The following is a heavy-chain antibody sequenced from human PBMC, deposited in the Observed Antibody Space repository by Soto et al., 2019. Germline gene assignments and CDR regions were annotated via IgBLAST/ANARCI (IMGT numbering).Heavy chain of an antibody. CDR2: ISAYNGNT. CDR1: GYTFTSYG. J-gene: IGHJ6*02. CDR3: ARSSYDSSGYRYHYGMDV. Sequence: GESLKISCKGSGYTFTSYGISWVRQAPGQGLEWMGWISAYNGNTNYAQKLQGRVTMTTDTSTSTAYMELRSLRSDDTAVYYCARSSYDSSGYRYHYGMDVWGQGTTVTVSS. D-gene: IGHD3-22*01. V-gene: IGHV1-18*04.